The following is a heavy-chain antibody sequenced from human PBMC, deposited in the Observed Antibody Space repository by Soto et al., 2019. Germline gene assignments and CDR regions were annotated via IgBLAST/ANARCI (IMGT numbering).Heavy chain of an antibody. D-gene: IGHD2-21*01. CDR3: AKDAVYKDGLWLMDS. V-gene: IGHV3-23*01. CDR1: GFTISTYA. Sequence: GGSLRLSCAASGFTISTYAMTWVRQAPGKGLECVSGVTGSGGQIHYADSVKGRFTISKDNSKNTLYLQMSSLREEDTALYYCAKDAVYKDGLWLMDSWGQGALVTVSS. CDR2: VTGSGGQI. J-gene: IGHJ5*02.